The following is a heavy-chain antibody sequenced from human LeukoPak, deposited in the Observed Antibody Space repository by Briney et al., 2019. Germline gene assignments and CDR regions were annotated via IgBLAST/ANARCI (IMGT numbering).Heavy chain of an antibody. J-gene: IGHJ6*02. Sequence: ASVKVSCKVSGYTLTELSMHWVRQAPGKGLEWMGGFDPDDGETIYAQKFQGRVTMTEDTSTDTAYMELSSLRSEDTAVYYCATASQLVHYYYGMDVWGQGTTVTVSS. D-gene: IGHD6-13*01. CDR1: GYTLTELS. CDR2: FDPDDGET. CDR3: ATASQLVHYYYGMDV. V-gene: IGHV1-24*01.